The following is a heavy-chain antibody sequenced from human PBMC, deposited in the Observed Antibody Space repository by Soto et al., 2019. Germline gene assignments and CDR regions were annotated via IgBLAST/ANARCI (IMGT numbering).Heavy chain of an antibody. J-gene: IGHJ4*02. Sequence: EVQLVESGGVVVQPGGSLRLSCAASGFTFDDCTMHWVRQAPGKGLEWVSLISWDGGSTYYADSVKGRFTISRDNSKNSLYLQMNRLRTEDTALYYCAKVAYSSSSSDYFDYWGQGTLVTVSS. V-gene: IGHV3-43*01. CDR3: AKVAYSSSSSDYFDY. CDR1: GFTFDDCT. D-gene: IGHD6-6*01. CDR2: ISWDGGST.